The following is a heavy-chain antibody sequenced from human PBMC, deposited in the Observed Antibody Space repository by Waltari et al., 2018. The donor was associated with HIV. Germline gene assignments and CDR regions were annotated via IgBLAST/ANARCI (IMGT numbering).Heavy chain of an antibody. V-gene: IGHV4-39*01. CDR3: ARQGGYDILTGYYTYFDY. J-gene: IGHJ4*02. CDR1: GGPISSSSYS. Sequence: QLQLQESGPGLVKPSETLSLTCPVSGGPISSSSYSWGWILQPPGKGLEWSGRSYYSGSTYYNPSLKSRVTISVDTSKNQFSLKLSSVTAADTAVYYCARQGGYDILTGYYTYFDYWGQGTLVTVSS. D-gene: IGHD3-9*01. CDR2: SYYSGST.